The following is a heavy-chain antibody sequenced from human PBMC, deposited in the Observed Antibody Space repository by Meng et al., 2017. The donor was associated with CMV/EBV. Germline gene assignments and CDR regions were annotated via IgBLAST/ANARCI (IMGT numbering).Heavy chain of an antibody. CDR2: IYYSGST. Sequence: SETLSLTCTVSGGSISSYYWSWIRQPPGKGLEWIGYIYYSGSTNYNPSLKSRVTLSVDTSKNQFSLKLSSATAADTAVYYCARLAAISYLSLGWFDPWGQGTLVTVSS. J-gene: IGHJ5*02. CDR1: GGSISSYY. D-gene: IGHD2-2*02. CDR3: ARLAAISYLSLGWFDP. V-gene: IGHV4-59*01.